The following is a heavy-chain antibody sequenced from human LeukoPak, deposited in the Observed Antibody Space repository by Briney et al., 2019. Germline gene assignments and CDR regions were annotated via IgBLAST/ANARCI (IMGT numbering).Heavy chain of an antibody. D-gene: IGHD3-22*01. CDR3: AKATTYYYDSSGDY. V-gene: IGHV3-48*04. CDR1: GFTFSSFS. CDR2: IRSGGTNT. Sequence: GGSLRLSCAASGFTFSSFSMNWVRQAPGKGLEWVSYIRSGGTNTDYTGSVKGRFTISRDNAKNSLYLQMNSLRAEDTALYYCAKATTYYYDSSGDYWGQGTLVTVSS. J-gene: IGHJ4*02.